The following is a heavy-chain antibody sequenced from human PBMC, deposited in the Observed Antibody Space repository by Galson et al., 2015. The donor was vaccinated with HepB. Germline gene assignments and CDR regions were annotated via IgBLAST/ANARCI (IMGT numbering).Heavy chain of an antibody. Sequence: SLRLSCAASGFTFGDYAMSWVRQAPGKGLEWVGFISSKAYGGTTEYAASVKGRFTISRDDSKSMAYLQMNSLKTEDTAVYYCTRDLGGEWELQWGYWGQGTLVTVSS. CDR3: TRDLGGEWELQWGY. CDR1: GFTFGDYA. CDR2: ISSKAYGGTT. J-gene: IGHJ4*02. D-gene: IGHD1-26*01. V-gene: IGHV3-49*04.